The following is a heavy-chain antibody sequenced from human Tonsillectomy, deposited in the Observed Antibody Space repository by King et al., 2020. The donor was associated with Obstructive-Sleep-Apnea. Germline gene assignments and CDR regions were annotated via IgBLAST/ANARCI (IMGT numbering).Heavy chain of an antibody. J-gene: IGHJ4*02. D-gene: IGHD6-6*01. CDR2: IYYSGSA. Sequence: QLQESGPGLVKPSETLSVTCSMSGDSLRSTTYYWGWIRQPPGKGLEWIGSIYYSGSAYYNPSLKSRATISVDTSRTQLSLKINSVTAADTAVYFCARSHSSSSLLNVYWGQGALVTVSS. V-gene: IGHV4-39*07. CDR3: ARSHSSSSLLNVY. CDR1: GDSLRSTTYY.